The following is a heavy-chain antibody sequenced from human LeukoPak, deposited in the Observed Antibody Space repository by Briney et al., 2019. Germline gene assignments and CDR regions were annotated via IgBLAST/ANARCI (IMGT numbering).Heavy chain of an antibody. D-gene: IGHD3-16*01. V-gene: IGHV4-61*09. CDR1: GGFISSTGYY. Sequence: PSQTLSLTCTVSGGFISSTGYYWTWVRQPAGKGLEWIGHIDNSGSTNCNPSLKSRVTISVDTSKNQFSLNLTSVTAADTAVYYCARDCEFCDLLFYMNVWGKGTTVTVSS. CDR3: ARDCEFCDLLFYMNV. J-gene: IGHJ6*03. CDR2: IDNSGST.